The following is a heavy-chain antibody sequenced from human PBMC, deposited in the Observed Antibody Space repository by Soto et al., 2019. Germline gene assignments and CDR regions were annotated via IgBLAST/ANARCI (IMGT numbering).Heavy chain of an antibody. Sequence: LRLSCAASGFTFGNYAMNWVRQAPGKGLEWISSISDPGTSTYYANSVKGRFSMSRDNSKNTLFLQMNRLRADDTAVYFCAKSLVTPSDAFDLWGRGTLVTVSS. J-gene: IGHJ3*01. CDR3: AKSLVTPSDAFDL. CDR2: ISDPGTST. V-gene: IGHV3-23*01. D-gene: IGHD2-21*02. CDR1: GFTFGNYA.